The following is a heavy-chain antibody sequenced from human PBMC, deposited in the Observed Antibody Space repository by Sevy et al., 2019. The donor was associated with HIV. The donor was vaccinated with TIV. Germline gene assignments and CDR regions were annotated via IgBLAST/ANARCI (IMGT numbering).Heavy chain of an antibody. CDR2: ISWNSGSI. V-gene: IGHV3-9*01. CDR3: AKDIAAAGTYYYYYGMDV. Sequence: LKISCAASGFTFDDYAMHWVRQAPGKGLEWVSGISWNSGSIGYADSVKGRFTISRDNAKNSLYLQMNSLRAEDTALYYCAKDIAAAGTYYYYYGMDVWGQGTTVTVSS. CDR1: GFTFDDYA. D-gene: IGHD6-13*01. J-gene: IGHJ6*02.